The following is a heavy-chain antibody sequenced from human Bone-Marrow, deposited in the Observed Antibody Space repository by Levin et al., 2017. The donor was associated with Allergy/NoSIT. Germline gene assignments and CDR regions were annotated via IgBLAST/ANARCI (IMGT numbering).Heavy chain of an antibody. D-gene: IGHD3-22*01. CDR2: IYSGGST. CDR1: GFTVSSNY. Sequence: PGGSLRLSCAASGFTVSSNYMSWVRQAPGKGLEWVSVIYSGGSTYYADSVKGRFTISRDNSKNTLYLQMNSLRAEDTAVYYCARGVVVTGDNWFDPWGQGTLVTVSS. V-gene: IGHV3-53*01. J-gene: IGHJ5*02. CDR3: ARGVVVTGDNWFDP.